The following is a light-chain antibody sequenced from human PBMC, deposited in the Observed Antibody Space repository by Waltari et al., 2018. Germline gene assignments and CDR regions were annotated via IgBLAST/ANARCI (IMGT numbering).Light chain of an antibody. CDR3: QQYYHSPPT. CDR2: GAT. J-gene: IGKJ5*01. V-gene: IGKV1-16*01. CDR1: QGVTNY. Sequence: DIQMTQSPSSLSASLGDRGSLTCRASQGVTNYVAWYRQRPGKAPESLIFGATILENGVPSRFSGSGLGTDFTLTISGLQAEDSATFYCQQYYHSPPTFGQGTRL.